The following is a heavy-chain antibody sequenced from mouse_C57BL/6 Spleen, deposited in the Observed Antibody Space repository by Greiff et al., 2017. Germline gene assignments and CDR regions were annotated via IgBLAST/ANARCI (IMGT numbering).Heavy chain of an antibody. J-gene: IGHJ1*03. V-gene: IGHV3-6*01. CDR3: ARGRFLDGYFDV. CDR1: GYSITSGYY. Sequence: EVQLVESGPGLVKPSQSLSLTCSVTGYSITSGYYWNWLRQFPGNKLEWMGYISYDGSNNYNPSLKNRISITRDTSKNQFFLKLNSVTTEDTATYYCARGRFLDGYFDVWGTGTTVTVSS. CDR2: ISYDGSN.